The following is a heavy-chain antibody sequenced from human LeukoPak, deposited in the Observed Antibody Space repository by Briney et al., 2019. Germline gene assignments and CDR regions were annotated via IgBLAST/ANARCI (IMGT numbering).Heavy chain of an antibody. J-gene: IGHJ4*02. CDR2: ISAYNGNT. CDR3: ARDQEAFDY. CDR1: GYTFTSYG. Sequence: ASVTVSCTASGYTFTSYGIGWVRPAPGQGLEWMGWISAYNGNTNYAQKLQGRVTMTTDTSTSTAYMELRSLRSEDTAVYYCARDQEAFDYWGQGTLVTVSS. V-gene: IGHV1-18*01.